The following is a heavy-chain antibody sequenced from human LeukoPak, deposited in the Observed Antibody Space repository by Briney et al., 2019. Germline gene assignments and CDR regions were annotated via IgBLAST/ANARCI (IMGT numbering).Heavy chain of an antibody. CDR3: AKTSRQWPRPLDY. CDR2: ISGSGGST. V-gene: IGHV3-23*01. J-gene: IGHJ4*02. CDR1: GFTFSSYA. Sequence: GGSLGLSCAASGFTFSSYAMSWVRQAPGKGLEWVSAISGSGGSTYYADSVKGRFTISRDNSKNTLYLQMNSLRAEDTAVYYCAKTSRQWPRPLDYWGQGTLVTVSS. D-gene: IGHD6-19*01.